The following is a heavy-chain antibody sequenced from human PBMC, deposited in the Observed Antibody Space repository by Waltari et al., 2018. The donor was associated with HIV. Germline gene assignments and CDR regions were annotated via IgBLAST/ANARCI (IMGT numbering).Heavy chain of an antibody. Sequence: QVQLQESGPGLVKPSQTLSLTCSVSGDSITSGGYYWSWIRQLPGRGLEWIGHIHYTGSSDYHPSLKSRVTISIATSENQLSLKLTSVTAADRAVYYCARERRFGARLSGMDVWGQGTTVIVSS. D-gene: IGHD3-16*01. CDR1: GDSITSGGYY. CDR2: IHYTGSS. CDR3: ARERRFGARLSGMDV. V-gene: IGHV4-31*03. J-gene: IGHJ6*02.